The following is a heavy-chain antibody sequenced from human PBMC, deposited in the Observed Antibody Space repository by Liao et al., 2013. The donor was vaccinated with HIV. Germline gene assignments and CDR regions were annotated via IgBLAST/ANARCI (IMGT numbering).Heavy chain of an antibody. CDR2: IYTSGSA. V-gene: IGHV4-4*07. CDR1: GGSISSFY. D-gene: IGHD3-3*01. J-gene: IGHJ5*02. CDR3: ARTDQYYDFWNGYENWFDP. Sequence: QVHLQESGPGLVKPSETLSLTCTVSGGSISSFYWSWIRQPAGKGLEWIGHIYTSGSANYNPSLKSRVTMSVDTSKNQFSLKLSSVTAADTAVYYCARTDQYYDFWNGYENWFDPWGQGTLVTVSS.